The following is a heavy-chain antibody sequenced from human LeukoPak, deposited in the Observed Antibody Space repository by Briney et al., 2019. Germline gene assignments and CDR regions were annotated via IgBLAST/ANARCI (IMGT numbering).Heavy chain of an antibody. D-gene: IGHD3-10*01. CDR3: AKGSGGSGSFYNHFDC. V-gene: IGHV3-30*18. Sequence: HPGGSLRLSCAASGLSFNSCGMHWVRQAPGKGLEWVAVISSDGSNKYYADSVKGRFTISRDNSKNTLSLQMNSLRTEDTAVFYCAKGSGGSGSFYNHFDCWGQGTLVTVSS. J-gene: IGHJ4*02. CDR2: ISSDGSNK. CDR1: GLSFNSCG.